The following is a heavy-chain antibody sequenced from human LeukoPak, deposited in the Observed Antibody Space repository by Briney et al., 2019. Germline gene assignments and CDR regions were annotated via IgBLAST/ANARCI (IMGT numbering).Heavy chain of an antibody. CDR1: GGSISSYY. D-gene: IGHD4-17*01. V-gene: IGHV4-59*01. CDR2: VYYSGNT. J-gene: IGHJ4*02. CDR3: ARVDTYGDFYFDY. Sequence: SETLSLTCTVSGGSISSYYWSWIRQPPGRGLEYIGHVYYSGNTDYNPSLKSRVTMSVDTSKNQFSLRLNSVTAADTAVYYCARVDTYGDFYFDYWGQGTLVTVSS.